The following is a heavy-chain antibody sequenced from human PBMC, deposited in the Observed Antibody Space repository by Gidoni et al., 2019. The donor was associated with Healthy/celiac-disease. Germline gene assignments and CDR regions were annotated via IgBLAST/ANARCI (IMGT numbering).Heavy chain of an antibody. D-gene: IGHD2-2*01. CDR3: ARGYCSSTSCYYGGGFDP. CDR2: IYYSGST. CDR1: VGSISSYY. Sequence: QVQLQESGPGLVKPSETLSLTCTVSVGSISSYYWSWIRQPPGKGLEWIGYIYYSGSTNYKPSLKSRVTISVDTSKNQFSLKLSSVTAADTAVYYCARGYCSSTSCYYGGGFDPWGQGTLVTVSS. J-gene: IGHJ5*02. V-gene: IGHV4-59*01.